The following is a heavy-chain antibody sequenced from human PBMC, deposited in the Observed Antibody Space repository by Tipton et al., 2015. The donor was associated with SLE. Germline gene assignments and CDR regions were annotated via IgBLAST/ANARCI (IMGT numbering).Heavy chain of an antibody. V-gene: IGHV4-39*02. CDR3: ARDYYTYSSGYGAFDI. CDR2: IYYSGST. CDR1: GASITRSTYY. J-gene: IGHJ3*02. Sequence: TLSLTCNVSGASITRSTYYWGWIRQPPGKGLEWIASIYYSGSTYYNPSLKSRVTISIDTSKNHFSLKLTSVTAADTAVYYCARDYYTYSSGYGAFDIWGQGTMVTVSS. D-gene: IGHD6-19*01.